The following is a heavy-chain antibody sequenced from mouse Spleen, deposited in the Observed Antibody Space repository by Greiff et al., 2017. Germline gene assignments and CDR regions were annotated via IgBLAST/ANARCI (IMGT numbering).Heavy chain of an antibody. CDR2: IWSGGST. CDR3: ARNRYDYDDGFAY. D-gene: IGHD2-4*01. V-gene: IGHV2-4-1*01. J-gene: IGHJ3*01. CDR1: GFSLTSYG. Sequence: VQGVESGPGLVQPSQSLSITCTVSGFSLTSYGVHWVRQSPGKGLEWLGVIWSGGSTDYNAAFISRLSISKDNSKSQVFFKMNSLQADDTAIYYCARNRYDYDDGFAYWGQGTLVTVSA.